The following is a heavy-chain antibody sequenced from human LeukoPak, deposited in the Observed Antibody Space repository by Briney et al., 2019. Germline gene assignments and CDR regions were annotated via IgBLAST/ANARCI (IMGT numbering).Heavy chain of an antibody. CDR3: ARHRWDGTYNFDF. CDR2: IYNNGRT. CDR1: GGSISSSSDY. Sequence: PSETLSLTCTVSGGSISSSSDYWGWIRQPPGMGLEWIGSIYNNGRTFTNPSLKSRATISVDTSKNQFSLKLSSVTAADTAMYYCARHRWDGTYNFDFWGQGTLAPVSS. V-gene: IGHV4-39*01. J-gene: IGHJ4*02. D-gene: IGHD1-1*01.